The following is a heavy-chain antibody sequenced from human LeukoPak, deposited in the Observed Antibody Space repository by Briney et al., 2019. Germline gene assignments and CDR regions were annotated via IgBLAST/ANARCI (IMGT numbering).Heavy chain of an antibody. V-gene: IGHV4-59*01. CDR3: ASANGSGTFYQADY. Sequence: SETLSLTCTVSGGSISSYYWSWIRQPPGKGLEWIGYIYYSGSTNYNPSLKSRVTISVDTSKNQFSLKLTSVTAADTAVYYCASANGSGTFYQADYWGQGTLVTVSS. CDR2: IYYSGST. CDR1: GGSISSYY. J-gene: IGHJ4*02. D-gene: IGHD3-10*01.